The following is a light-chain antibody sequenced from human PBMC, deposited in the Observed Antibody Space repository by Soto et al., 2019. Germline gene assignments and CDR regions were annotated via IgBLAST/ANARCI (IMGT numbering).Light chain of an antibody. CDR2: ANH. Sequence: QPVLTQPPSASGTPGQRVTLSCSGSSSNLGSHTVNWYQQLPGTAPKLLIFANHQRPSGVPDRFSGYKSGTSASLAISGLQSEDEADYYCETLDDSLNGFYVFAAGTKLTVL. V-gene: IGLV1-44*01. J-gene: IGLJ1*01. CDR1: SSNLGSHT. CDR3: ETLDDSLNGFYV.